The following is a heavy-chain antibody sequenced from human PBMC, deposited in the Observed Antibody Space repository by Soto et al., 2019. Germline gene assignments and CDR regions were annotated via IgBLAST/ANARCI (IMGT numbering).Heavy chain of an antibody. CDR1: GFTFSSYA. Sequence: QPGGSLRLSCAASGFTFSSYAMHWVRQAPGKGLEWVAVISYDGSNKYYADSVKGRFTISRDNSKNTLYLQMNSLRAEDTAVYYCAKVVKYDVLTGYYKGPDYYGMDVWGQGTTVTVSS. CDR2: ISYDGSNK. CDR3: AKVVKYDVLTGYYKGPDYYGMDV. V-gene: IGHV3-30-3*01. D-gene: IGHD3-9*01. J-gene: IGHJ6*02.